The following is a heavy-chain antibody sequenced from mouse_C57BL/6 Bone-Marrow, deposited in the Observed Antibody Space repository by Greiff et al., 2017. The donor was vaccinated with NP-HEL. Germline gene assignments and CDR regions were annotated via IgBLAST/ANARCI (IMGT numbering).Heavy chain of an antibody. CDR1: GYTFTDYY. Sequence: EVQLQQSGPVLVKPGASVKMSCKASGYTFTDYYMNWVKQSPGKSLEWIGVINPYNGGTSYNQKFKGKATLTVDKSSSTAYMELNSLTSEDSAVYYCASYSKGYAMDYWGQGTLVTVSS. J-gene: IGHJ4*01. D-gene: IGHD2-5*01. CDR3: ASYSKGYAMDY. V-gene: IGHV1-19*01. CDR2: INPYNGGT.